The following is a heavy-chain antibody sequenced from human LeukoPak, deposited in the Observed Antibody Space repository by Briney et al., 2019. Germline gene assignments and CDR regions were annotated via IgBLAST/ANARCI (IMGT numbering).Heavy chain of an antibody. CDR2: IYYSGST. CDR3: ARDRHVLLWFGELHYYMDV. D-gene: IGHD3-10*01. Sequence: SETLSLTCTVSGGSISSYYWGWIRQPPGKGLEWIGSIYYSGSTYYNPSLKSRVTISVDTSKNQFSLKLSSVTAADTAVYYCARDRHVLLWFGELHYYMDVWGKGTTVTVSS. V-gene: IGHV4-39*07. J-gene: IGHJ6*03. CDR1: GGSISSYY.